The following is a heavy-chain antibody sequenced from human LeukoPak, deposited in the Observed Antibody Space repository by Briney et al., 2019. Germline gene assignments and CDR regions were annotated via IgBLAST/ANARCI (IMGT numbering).Heavy chain of an antibody. J-gene: IGHJ5*02. V-gene: IGHV4-34*01. CDR3: ARKYYYGSGSYYGWGNWFDP. CDR1: GGSFSGYY. CDR2: INHSGST. Sequence: PSETLSLTCAVYGGSFSGYYWSWIRQPPGKGLEWIGEINHSGSTNYNPSLKSRVTVSVDTSKNQFSLKLSSVTAADTAVYYCARKYYYGSGSYYGWGNWFDPWGQGTLVTVSS. D-gene: IGHD3-10*01.